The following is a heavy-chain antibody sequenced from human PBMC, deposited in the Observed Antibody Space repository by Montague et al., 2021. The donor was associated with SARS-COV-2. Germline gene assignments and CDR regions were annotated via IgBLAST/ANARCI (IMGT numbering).Heavy chain of an antibody. CDR2: ISYGGINK. D-gene: IGHD3-10*01. CDR3: ARDAMVWGYGRNEFDY. Sequence: SLRLSCAASGFSFSNYAIHWARQAPGRGLEWVAIISYGGINKNYAESVKGRFTISRDNSKNTVYLQMNSLRPEDTAVYYCARDAMVWGYGRNEFDYWGQGTLVTVSS. CDR1: GFSFSNYA. V-gene: IGHV3-30-3*01. J-gene: IGHJ4*02.